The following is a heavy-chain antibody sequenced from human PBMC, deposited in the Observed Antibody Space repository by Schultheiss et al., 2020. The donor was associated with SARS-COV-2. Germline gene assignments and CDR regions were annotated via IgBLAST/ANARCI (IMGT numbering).Heavy chain of an antibody. D-gene: IGHD5-24*01. CDR2: ISSSSSYI. J-gene: IGHJ4*02. CDR3: ARDPQRWLQGNTLGFDY. CDR1: GFTFSSYA. V-gene: IGHV3-21*01. Sequence: GGSLRLSCAASGFTFSSYAMSWVRQAPGKGLEWVSSISSSSSYIYYADSVKGRFTISRDNAKNSLYLQMNSLRAEDTAVYYCARDPQRWLQGNTLGFDYWGQGTLVTVSS.